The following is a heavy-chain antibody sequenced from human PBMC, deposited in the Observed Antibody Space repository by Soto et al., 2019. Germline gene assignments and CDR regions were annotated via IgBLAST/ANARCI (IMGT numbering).Heavy chain of an antibody. J-gene: IGHJ3*02. V-gene: IGHV4-59*01. CDR2: VYNNGGT. D-gene: IGHD3-22*01. CDR1: GGSISSDY. CDR3: ARGYYYDTSGYYSAFDI. Sequence: SETLSLTCTVSGGSISSDYWSWIRQPPGKGLEWVGYVYNNGGTKYNPSLKSRVTISVDTSNNQFSLKLTSVTAADTAVYYCARGYYYDTSGYYSAFDIWGQGTMVTVS.